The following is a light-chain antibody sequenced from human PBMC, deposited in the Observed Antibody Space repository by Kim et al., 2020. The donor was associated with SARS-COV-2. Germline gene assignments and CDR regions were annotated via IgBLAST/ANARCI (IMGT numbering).Light chain of an antibody. CDR1: QGVSSSY. CDR2: GAS. Sequence: LSTGERSPLYCRASQGVSSSYLAWYQQKPGQAPRLLSYGASSRATGIPDRFSGSGSGTDFTLTISRLEPEDFAVYYCQQYGSSQYSFGQGTKLEI. CDR3: QQYGSSQYS. J-gene: IGKJ2*03. V-gene: IGKV3-20*01.